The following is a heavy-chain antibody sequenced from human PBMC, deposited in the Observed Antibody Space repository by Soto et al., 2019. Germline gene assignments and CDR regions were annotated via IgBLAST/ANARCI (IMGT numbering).Heavy chain of an antibody. V-gene: IGHV3-48*03. CDR3: ARAPFLTGYLDY. Sequence: EVQLVESGGGLVQPGGSLRLSCAASGFTFSSYEMNWVRQAPGKGPEWVSYISSSGGTIYYADSVKGRFTISRDNAKNSLYLQMNSLRAEDTAVYYCARAPFLTGYLDYWGQGTLVTVSS. CDR2: ISSSGGTI. J-gene: IGHJ4*02. CDR1: GFTFSSYE. D-gene: IGHD3-9*01.